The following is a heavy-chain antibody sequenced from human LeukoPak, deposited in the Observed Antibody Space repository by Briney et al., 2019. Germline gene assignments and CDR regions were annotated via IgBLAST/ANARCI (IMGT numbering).Heavy chain of an antibody. CDR1: AGSISSSSYY. D-gene: IGHD3-3*01. CDR3: ARHYRQYDFWSGYSFTDVDY. V-gene: IGHV4-39*01. Sequence: SETLSLTCTVSAGSISSSSYYWGWIRQPPGKGLEWIGSIYYSGTTYYNPSLKSRVTISVDTSKNKFSLKLSSVTAADTAVYYCARHYRQYDFWSGYSFTDVDYWGQGTLVTVSS. J-gene: IGHJ4*02. CDR2: IYYSGTT.